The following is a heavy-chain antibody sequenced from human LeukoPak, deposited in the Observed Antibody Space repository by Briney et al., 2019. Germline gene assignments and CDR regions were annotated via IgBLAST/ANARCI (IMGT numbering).Heavy chain of an antibody. D-gene: IGHD3-3*01. Sequence: KTGGSLRLSCAASGFTFSSYSMNWVRQAPGKGLEWVSSISSSSSYIYYADSVKGRFTISRDNAKNSLYLQMNSLRAEDTAVYYCARDSNYDQAFDIWGQGTMVTVSS. CDR1: GFTFSSYS. CDR3: ARDSNYDQAFDI. CDR2: ISSSSSYI. J-gene: IGHJ3*02. V-gene: IGHV3-21*01.